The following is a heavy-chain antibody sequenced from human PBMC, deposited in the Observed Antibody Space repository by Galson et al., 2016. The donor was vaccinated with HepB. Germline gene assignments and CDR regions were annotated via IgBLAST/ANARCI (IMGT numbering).Heavy chain of an antibody. V-gene: IGHV3-7*03. Sequence: SLRLSCAASGFTFSRFWIHWVRQVPGEGXXXVAXXXEXXSAKNCWDSXXGRFTXSRAKGKNSLYLQMNSLRVEDTAVYFCAREPFISPWDYWGPGTLVTVSA. CDR2: XXEXXSAK. CDR3: AREPFISPWDY. CDR1: GFTFSRFW. J-gene: IGHJ4*02. D-gene: IGHD2/OR15-2a*01.